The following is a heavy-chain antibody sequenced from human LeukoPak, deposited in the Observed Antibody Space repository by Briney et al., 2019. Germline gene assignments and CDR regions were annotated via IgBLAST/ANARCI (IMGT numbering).Heavy chain of an antibody. J-gene: IGHJ3*02. CDR1: GGSISSDNYY. D-gene: IGHD6-13*01. V-gene: IGHV4-61*02. CDR2: IYNSGDT. Sequence: SQTLSLTCTVSGGSISSDNYYWSWIRQPAGKGLEWIGRIYNSGDTNYNPSLKSRVTISVDTSKNQFSLKLSSVTAADTAVYYCARAGKVAAQGAFDIWGQGTMVNVSP. CDR3: ARAGKVAAQGAFDI.